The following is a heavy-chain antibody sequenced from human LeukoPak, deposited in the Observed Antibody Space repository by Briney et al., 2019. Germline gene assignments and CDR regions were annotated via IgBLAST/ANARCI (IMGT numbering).Heavy chain of an antibody. J-gene: IGHJ5*02. D-gene: IGHD2-21*01. Sequence: GGSLRLSCSASGFTFSNCYMHWVRQAPGKGLEYVSTISNNGDTTFYADSVKGRFTISRDNAKNSLYLQMNSLRDEDTAIYYCARGRGSSWGQGTPVTVSS. CDR2: ISNNGDTT. CDR3: ARGRGSS. V-gene: IGHV3-64*04. CDR1: GFTFSNCY.